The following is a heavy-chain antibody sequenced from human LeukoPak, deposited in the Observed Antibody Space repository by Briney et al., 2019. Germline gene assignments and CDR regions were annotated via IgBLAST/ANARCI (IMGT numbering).Heavy chain of an antibody. CDR2: IRNDGSII. CDR3: AKDTPLCYFDY. Sequence: GGSLRLSCAASGFTFSSYGMHWIRQAPGKGLEWVAFIRNDGSIIYNADSVKGRFTISRDNSKNTLYLQMNSLRADDTVVYYCAKDTPLCYFDYWGQGTLVTVSS. J-gene: IGHJ4*02. D-gene: IGHD3-16*01. CDR1: GFTFSSYG. V-gene: IGHV3-30*02.